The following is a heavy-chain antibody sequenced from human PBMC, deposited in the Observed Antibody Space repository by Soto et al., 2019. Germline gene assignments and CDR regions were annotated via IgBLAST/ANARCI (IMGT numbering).Heavy chain of an antibody. D-gene: IGHD3-10*01. Sequence: GGSLRLSCAASGFTFSDYYMSWIRQAPGKGLEWVSCISSSSSYTNYADSVKGRFTISRDNAKNSLYLQMNSLRAEDTAVYYCARADYGSGVDPWGQGTLVTVSS. V-gene: IGHV3-11*06. CDR2: ISSSSSYT. CDR1: GFTFSDYY. J-gene: IGHJ5*02. CDR3: ARADYGSGVDP.